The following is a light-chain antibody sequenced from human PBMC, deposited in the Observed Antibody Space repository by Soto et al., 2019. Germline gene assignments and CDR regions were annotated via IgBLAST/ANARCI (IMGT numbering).Light chain of an antibody. V-gene: IGKV3D-20*02. CDR2: DTS. Sequence: EIVLTQSPGTLSLSPGERATLSCRASQSVSNNYLAWYQQKPGQAPRLLIYDTSSRASDIPDRFSGSGSGTDFTLTISRLEPEDFAVYYCQQRSNWPPITFGQGTRLEIK. CDR1: QSVSNNY. CDR3: QQRSNWPPIT. J-gene: IGKJ5*01.